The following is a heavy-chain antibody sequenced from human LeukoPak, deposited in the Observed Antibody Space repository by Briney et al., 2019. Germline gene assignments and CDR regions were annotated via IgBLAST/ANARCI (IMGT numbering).Heavy chain of an antibody. J-gene: IGHJ4*02. V-gene: IGHV4-34*01. CDR3: ARGADSSSWSKVDY. CDR2: INHSGST. CDR1: GGSFSGYY. D-gene: IGHD6-13*01. Sequence: SETLSLTCAVYGGSFSGYYWSWIRQPPGKGLEWIGEINHSGSTNYNPSLKSRVTISVDTSKNQFSLKLSSVTAADTAVYYRARGADSSSWSKVDYWGQGTLVTVSS.